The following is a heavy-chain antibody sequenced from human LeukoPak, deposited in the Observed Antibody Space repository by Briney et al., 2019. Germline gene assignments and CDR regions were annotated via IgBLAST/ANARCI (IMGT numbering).Heavy chain of an antibody. V-gene: IGHV3-7*02. Sequence: GGSLRLSCGVSGFSFNNYWMTWVRQAPGKGLEWLASVKEDGSERYHVDSLKGRFTISRDNAKNSLYLQMNSLRAEDTAVYYCASRPYYYDSSGEVYWGQGTLVTVSS. J-gene: IGHJ4*02. CDR1: GFSFNNYW. D-gene: IGHD3-22*01. CDR3: ASRPYYYDSSGEVY. CDR2: VKEDGSER.